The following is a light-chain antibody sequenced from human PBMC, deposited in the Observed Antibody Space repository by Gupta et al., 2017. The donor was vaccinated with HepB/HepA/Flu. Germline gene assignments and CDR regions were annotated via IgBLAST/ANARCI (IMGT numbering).Light chain of an antibody. V-gene: IGKV1-39*01. Sequence: DIQMTQSPSSLSASVGDRVTITCRASRTVNSYLNWYQVKPGKVPKLLISAASRLQSGVPSRFSGSGSGTDITLTISMLHPEDFAIYYCQQSDSGPLTFGGGTKVEIK. J-gene: IGKJ4*01. CDR3: QQSDSGPLT. CDR1: RTVNSY. CDR2: AAS.